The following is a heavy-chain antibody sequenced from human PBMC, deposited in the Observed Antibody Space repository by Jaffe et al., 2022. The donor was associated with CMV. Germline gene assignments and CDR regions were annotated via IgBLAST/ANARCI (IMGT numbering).Heavy chain of an antibody. CDR1: GGSFSNYY. D-gene: IGHD4-17*01. V-gene: IGHV4-34*01. CDR2: INHSGRT. CDR3: ARSLTPDYGGPQGGCAFDI. J-gene: IGHJ3*02. Sequence: QVQLQQWGAGLLKPSETLSLTCAVYGGSFSNYYWSWIRQPPGKGLEWIGEINHSGRTNFNPSLKSRVTMSVDTSKNQFSLKLRSVTAADTAVYYCARSLTPDYGGPQGGCAFDIWGQGTMVTVSS.